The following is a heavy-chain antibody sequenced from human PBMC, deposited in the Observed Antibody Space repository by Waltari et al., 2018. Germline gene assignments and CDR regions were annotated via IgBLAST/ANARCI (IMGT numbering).Heavy chain of an antibody. CDR2: ISYDGSNK. V-gene: IGHV3-30*18. CDR1: GFTFSSYG. J-gene: IGHJ4*02. Sequence: QVQLVESGGGVVQPGRSLRLSCAASGFTFSSYGMHWVRQAPGKGLEWVAVISYDGSNKYYADSVKGRFTISRDNSKNTLYLQMNSLRAEDTAVYYCAKDSGDGKAPSFDYWGQGTLVTVSS. D-gene: IGHD3-10*01. CDR3: AKDSGDGKAPSFDY.